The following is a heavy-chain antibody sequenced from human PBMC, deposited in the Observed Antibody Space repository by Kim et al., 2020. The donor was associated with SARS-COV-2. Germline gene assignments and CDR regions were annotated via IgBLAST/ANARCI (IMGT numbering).Heavy chain of an antibody. CDR2: INGDGFSK. CDR1: GFPFGDFG. J-gene: IGHJ6*01. D-gene: IGHD3-16*01. Sequence: GGSLRLSCAASGFPFGDFGMHWVRQPPGRGLEWVSLINGDGFSKYYADSVKGRSTVSRDNSKNSQYLKMNSLRNDATAYYFCVRDPLGGVTAVAHVTWG. V-gene: IGHV3-43*02. CDR3: VRDPLGGVTAVAHVT.